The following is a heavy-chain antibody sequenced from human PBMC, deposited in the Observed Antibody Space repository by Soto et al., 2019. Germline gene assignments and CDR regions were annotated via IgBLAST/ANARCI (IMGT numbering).Heavy chain of an antibody. CDR3: ARRTVYCSSTSCSPPYFDY. D-gene: IGHD2-2*01. Sequence: GSLRLSCAASGFTFSSYAMHWVRQAPGKGLEWVAVISYDGSNKYYADSVKGRFTISRDNSKNTLYLQMNSLRAEDTAVYYCARRTVYCSSTSCSPPYFDYWGQGTLVTVSS. V-gene: IGHV3-30-3*01. J-gene: IGHJ4*02. CDR1: GFTFSSYA. CDR2: ISYDGSNK.